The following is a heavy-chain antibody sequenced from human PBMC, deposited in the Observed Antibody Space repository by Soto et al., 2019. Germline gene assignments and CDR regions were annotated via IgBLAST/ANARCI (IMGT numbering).Heavy chain of an antibody. CDR1: GFTIVSYG. Sequence: QVLLVESGGGVVQPGTSLRLSCAASGFTIVSYGRPWVRQAPGKGLEWVAGLWYDGDDKYYGDSVKGRLTISRDNSRNTLYLQMNSLRAEDTAVYYCVRGPYYGLYYFDSWGQGTLVTVSS. CDR2: LWYDGDDK. V-gene: IGHV3-33*01. CDR3: VRGPYYGLYYFDS. D-gene: IGHD3-10*01. J-gene: IGHJ4*02.